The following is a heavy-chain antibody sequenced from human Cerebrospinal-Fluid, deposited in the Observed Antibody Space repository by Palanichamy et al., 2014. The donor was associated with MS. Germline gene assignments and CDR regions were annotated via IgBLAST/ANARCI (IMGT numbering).Heavy chain of an antibody. V-gene: IGHV1-69*01. J-gene: IGHJ6*02. CDR3: ARVLRREGYNSYYYNGMDV. Sequence: QVQLVQSGAEVKKPGSSVKVSCKTSGGTFNSDAISWVRQAPGQGLQWMGGIIPMFSIVNYAQKFQGRVTITADESTSTADMELSSLRSVDTAVYYCARVLRREGYNSYYYNGMDVWGQGTTVTVSS. CDR1: GGTFNSDA. D-gene: IGHD5-24*01. CDR2: IIPMFSIV.